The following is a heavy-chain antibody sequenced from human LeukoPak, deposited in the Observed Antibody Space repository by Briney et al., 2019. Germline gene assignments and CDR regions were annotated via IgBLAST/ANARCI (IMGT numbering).Heavy chain of an antibody. J-gene: IGHJ3*02. CDR1: GFTFSSYA. CDR3: ARGDHDAFDI. D-gene: IGHD5-24*01. V-gene: IGHV3-30-3*01. Sequence: PGRSLRLSCAASGFTFSSYAMHWVRQAPGKGLEWVAVISYDGSNKYYADSVKGRFTISRDNSKNTLYLQMNSLRAEDTAVYYCARGDHDAFDIWGQGTMVTVSS. CDR2: ISYDGSNK.